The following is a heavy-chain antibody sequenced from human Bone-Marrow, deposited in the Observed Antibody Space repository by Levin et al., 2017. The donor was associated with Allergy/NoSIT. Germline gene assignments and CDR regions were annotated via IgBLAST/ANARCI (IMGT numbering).Heavy chain of an antibody. J-gene: IGHJ6*03. CDR3: ARGGDCSSTSCYYYYYYYMDV. Sequence: SVKVSCKASGGTFSSYAISWVRQAPGQGLEWMGGIIPIFGTANYAQKFQGRVTITADKSTSTAYMELSSLRSEDTAVYYCARGGDCSSTSCYYYYYYYMDVWGKGTTVTVSS. CDR2: IIPIFGTA. V-gene: IGHV1-69*06. CDR1: GGTFSSYA. D-gene: IGHD2-2*01.